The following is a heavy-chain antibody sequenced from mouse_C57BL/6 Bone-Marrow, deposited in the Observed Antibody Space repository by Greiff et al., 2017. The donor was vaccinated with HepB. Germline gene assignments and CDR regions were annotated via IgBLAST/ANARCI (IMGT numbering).Heavy chain of an antibody. CDR2: IDPSDSYT. V-gene: IGHV1-69*01. CDR1: GYTFTSYW. J-gene: IGHJ1*03. D-gene: IGHD1-1*01. Sequence: QVHVKQPGAELVMPGASVKLSCKASGYTFTSYWMHWVKQRPGQGLEWIGEIDPSDSYTNYNQKFKGKSTLTVDKSSSTAYMQLSSLTSEDSAVYYCARYGSSSYWYFDVWGTGTTVTVSS. CDR3: ARYGSSSYWYFDV.